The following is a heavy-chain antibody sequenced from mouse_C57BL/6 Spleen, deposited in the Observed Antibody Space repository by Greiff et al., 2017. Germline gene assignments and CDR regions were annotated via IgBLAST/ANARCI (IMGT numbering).Heavy chain of an antibody. J-gene: IGHJ3*01. Sequence: EVQRVESGGGLVKPGGSLKLSCAASGFTFSSYAMSWVRQTPEKRLEWVATISDGGSYTYYPDNVKGRFTISRVNAKNNLYLQMSHLKSEDTAMYYCARGDLFAYWGQGTLVTVSA. CDR3: ARGDLFAY. CDR1: GFTFSSYA. D-gene: IGHD3-3*01. CDR2: ISDGGSYT. V-gene: IGHV5-4*01.